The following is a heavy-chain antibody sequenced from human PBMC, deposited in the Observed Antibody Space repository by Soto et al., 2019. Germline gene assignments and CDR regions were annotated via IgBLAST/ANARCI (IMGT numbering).Heavy chain of an antibody. Sequence: SQTLSLTCTLSGGSIRDYFWTWIRQPPGKGLEWIGYIYYSGRTNYNPSLKSRVSISVDTSKNHFSLQLRSLTAADTAVYCSSIVVGDAFGDSDGFDYRGQGTLVTVSS. CDR1: GGSIRDYF. V-gene: IGHV4-59*01. CDR3: SIVVGDAFGDSDGFDY. J-gene: IGHJ4*02. CDR2: IYYSGRT. D-gene: IGHD4-17*01.